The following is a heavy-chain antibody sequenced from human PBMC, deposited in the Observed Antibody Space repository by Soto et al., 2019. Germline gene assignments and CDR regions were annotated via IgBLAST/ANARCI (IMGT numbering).Heavy chain of an antibody. D-gene: IGHD3-10*01. CDR3: AKERMGAGFRGYFDY. J-gene: IGHJ4*02. V-gene: IGHV3-30*18. Sequence: QVQLVESGGGVVQPGRSLRLSCAASGFTFSSYGMHWVLQAPGKGLEWVAVIIYDGSTKYYAYSVKGRFTISSDNSKSTLYLQMNSLRAEDTAVYYCAKERMGAGFRGYFDYWGQGTLVTVSS. CDR1: GFTFSSYG. CDR2: IIYDGSTK.